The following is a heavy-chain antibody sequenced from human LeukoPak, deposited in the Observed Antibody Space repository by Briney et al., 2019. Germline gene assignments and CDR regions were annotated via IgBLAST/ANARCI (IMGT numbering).Heavy chain of an antibody. CDR2: ISYDGSNK. V-gene: IGHV3-30*01. D-gene: IGHD6-6*01. CDR3: ARGGYSSSAKVYFDY. J-gene: IGHJ4*02. CDR1: GFTFSSYA. Sequence: GGSLRLSCAASGFTFSSYAMHWVRQAPGKGLEWVAVISYDGSNKYYADSVKGRFTISRDNSKNTLYLQMNSLRAEDTAVYYCARGGYSSSAKVYFDYWGQGTLVTASS.